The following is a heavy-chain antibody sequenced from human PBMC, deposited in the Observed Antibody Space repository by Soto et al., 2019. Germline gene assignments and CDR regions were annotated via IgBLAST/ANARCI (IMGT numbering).Heavy chain of an antibody. J-gene: IGHJ4*02. V-gene: IGHV1-69*12. D-gene: IGHD2-21*02. CDR1: GGTFSSYA. CDR3: ARDGYWGGDCYGFYDY. Sequence: QVQLVQSGAEVKKPGSSVKVSCKASGGTFSSYAISWVRQAPGQGLEWMGGIIPSFGTANYAQKFQGRVTITADESTSTAYMELRSLRSEDTAVYYCARDGYWGGDCYGFYDYCGQGGLVAVCS. CDR2: IIPSFGTA.